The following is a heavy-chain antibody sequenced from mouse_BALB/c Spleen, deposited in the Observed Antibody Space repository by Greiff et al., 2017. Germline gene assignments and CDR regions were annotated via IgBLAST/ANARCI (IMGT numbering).Heavy chain of an antibody. CDR3: NAGDYDSD. D-gene: IGHD2-4*01. CDR1: GFNIKDYY. Sequence: VQLQQSGAELVRPGASVKLSCTASGFNIKDYYMHWVKQRPEQGLEWIGWIDPENGDTEYAPKFQGKATMTADTSSNTAYLQLSSLTSEDTAVYYCNAGDYDSDWGQGTTLTVSS. V-gene: IGHV14-4*02. J-gene: IGHJ2*01. CDR2: IDPENGDT.